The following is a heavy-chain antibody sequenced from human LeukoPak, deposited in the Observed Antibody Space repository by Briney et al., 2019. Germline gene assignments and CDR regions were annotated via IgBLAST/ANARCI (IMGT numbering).Heavy chain of an antibody. CDR2: IKSKTDGGTT. CDR1: GFTFSNAW. CDR3: AVSSSSWRGGYFDY. J-gene: IGHJ4*02. V-gene: IGHV3-15*01. D-gene: IGHD6-13*01. Sequence: GGSLRLSCAASGFTFSNAWMSWVRQAPGKGLEWVGRIKSKTDGGTTDYAAPVKGRFTISRDDSKNTLYLQMNSLKTEDTAVYYCAVSSSSWRGGYFDYWGQGTLVTVSS.